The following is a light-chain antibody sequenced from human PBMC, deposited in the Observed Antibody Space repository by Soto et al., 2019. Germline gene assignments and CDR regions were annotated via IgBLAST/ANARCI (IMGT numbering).Light chain of an antibody. V-gene: IGLV2-14*01. Sequence: QSALTQPASVSGSPGQSITISCTGTSSDVGGYNYVSWYQQHPGKAPKLVIFEVNNRPSGVSNRFSGSKSGNTASLTISGLQAVDEADYYCSSYRGGSALGVFGTGTKVTVL. CDR3: SSYRGGSALGV. CDR2: EVN. J-gene: IGLJ1*01. CDR1: SSDVGGYNY.